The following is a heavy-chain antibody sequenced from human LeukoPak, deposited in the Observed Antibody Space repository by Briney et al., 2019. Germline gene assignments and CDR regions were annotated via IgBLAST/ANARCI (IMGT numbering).Heavy chain of an antibody. CDR3: ARPGSIAVAGSFDY. CDR1: GFTFSSYS. D-gene: IGHD6-19*01. Sequence: PGGSLRLSCAASGFTFSSYSMSWVRQAPGKGLEWVSYISSSSSTIYYADSVKGRFTISRDNAKNSLYLQMNSLRAEDTAVYYCARPGSIAVAGSFDYWGQGTLVTVSS. V-gene: IGHV3-48*01. CDR2: ISSSSSTI. J-gene: IGHJ4*02.